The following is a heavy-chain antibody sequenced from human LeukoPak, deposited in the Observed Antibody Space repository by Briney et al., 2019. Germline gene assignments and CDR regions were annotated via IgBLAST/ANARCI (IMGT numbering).Heavy chain of an antibody. D-gene: IGHD4/OR15-4a*01. CDR3: ARDGDGYGDDYDY. CDR2: TNEDGREN. Sequence: GGNLRLYCAASGFTLRSYWMVWVPQAQGKGREGVINTNEDGRENKYVDSVKGRFTISRDNAKNSLYLQMSSLRVDDTAFYYGARDGDGYGDDYDYWGQGTLVTVSS. CDR1: GFTLRSYW. V-gene: IGHV3-7*01. J-gene: IGHJ4*02.